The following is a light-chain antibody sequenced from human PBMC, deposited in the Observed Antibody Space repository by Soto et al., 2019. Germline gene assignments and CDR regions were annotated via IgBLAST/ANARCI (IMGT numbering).Light chain of an antibody. CDR2: GAS. Sequence: EIVLTQSPGTLSLSPGERPTLSCRASQSLSSTYLAGYQQKPGRAPRLLIYGASSRATGIPDRFIGSGSATDFTLTISRLEPEDFAVYHCQQYGNSPPTFGGGTKVEI. J-gene: IGKJ4*01. CDR1: QSLSSTY. V-gene: IGKV3-20*01. CDR3: QQYGNSPPT.